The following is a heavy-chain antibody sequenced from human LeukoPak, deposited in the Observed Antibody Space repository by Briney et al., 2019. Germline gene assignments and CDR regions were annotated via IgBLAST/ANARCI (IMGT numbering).Heavy chain of an antibody. Sequence: SETLSLTCTVSGVSISSGDYYWSWIRQPPGKGLEWIGYIYYSGNTYYNPSLKSRVTISADTSNNQLSLKLSSVTAADTALYYCARDYSGYHLLDYWGQGTLVTVSS. CDR1: GVSISSGDYY. CDR3: ARDYSGYHLLDY. D-gene: IGHD5-12*01. V-gene: IGHV4-30-4*08. J-gene: IGHJ4*02. CDR2: IYYSGNT.